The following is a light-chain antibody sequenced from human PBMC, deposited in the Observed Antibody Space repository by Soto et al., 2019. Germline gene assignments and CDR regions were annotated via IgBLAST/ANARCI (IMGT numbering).Light chain of an antibody. V-gene: IGKV3-20*01. CDR2: GAS. J-gene: IGKJ4*01. CDR3: QQYASSPLT. Sequence: EIVLTQSPGTLSLSPGERATLSCRASQTVGNNYLAWYQQKPGQTPRLLIHGASNRATGIPDRISGSGSGTDFTLFIRILEPEDFAVYYCQQYASSPLTFGGGNKVEIK. CDR1: QTVGNNY.